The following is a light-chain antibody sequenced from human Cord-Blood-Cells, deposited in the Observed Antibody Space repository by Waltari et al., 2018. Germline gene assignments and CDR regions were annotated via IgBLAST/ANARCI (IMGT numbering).Light chain of an antibody. CDR1: SSDVGGYKY. CDR3: CSYAGSYTFVV. Sequence: QSALTQPRSVSGSPGQSVTISCTGTSSDVGGYKYVPWYQQHPGKAPKLMIYDVSKRPSWVPDRFSGSKSGNTASLTISGLQAEDEADYYCCSYAGSYTFVVFGGGTKLTVL. J-gene: IGLJ2*01. CDR2: DVS. V-gene: IGLV2-11*01.